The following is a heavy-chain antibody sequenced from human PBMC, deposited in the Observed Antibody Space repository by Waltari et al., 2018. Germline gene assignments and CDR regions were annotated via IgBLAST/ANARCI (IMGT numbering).Heavy chain of an antibody. D-gene: IGHD4-17*01. V-gene: IGHV4-59*01. J-gene: IGHJ4*02. Sequence: QVQLQESGRGLVNPSQTLSLHCTVPGCSMSSSYWSWIRPPAGKGLEWIGYISYSGSTNYNPSLKSRVTISVDTSKSTSSLKLSSVTAADTAVYYCARVYGDRLVSFFDYWGQGTLVTVSS. CDR3: ARVYGDRLVSFFDY. CDR1: GCSMSSSY. CDR2: ISYSGST.